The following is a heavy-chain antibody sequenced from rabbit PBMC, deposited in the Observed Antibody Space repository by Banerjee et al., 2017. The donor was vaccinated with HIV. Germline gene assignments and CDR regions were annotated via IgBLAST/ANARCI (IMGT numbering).Heavy chain of an antibody. Sequence: QSLEESGGGLVKPGGTLTRTCTASGLDLSGNNHMCWVRQAPGKGPEWIACIYTGDGRTSYVSWAKGRFTITKTSSTTVTLQLTSLTAAVAATYFCARGEHFSVGFSAFAIYLDLWGPGTLVTVS. V-gene: IGHV1S40*01. CDR2: IYTGDGRT. CDR1: GLDLSGNNH. D-gene: IGHD6-1*01. CDR3: ARGEHFSVGFSAFAIYLDL. J-gene: IGHJ4*01.